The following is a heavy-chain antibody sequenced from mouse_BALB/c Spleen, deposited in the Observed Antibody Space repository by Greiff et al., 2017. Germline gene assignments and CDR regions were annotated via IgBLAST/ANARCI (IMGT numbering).Heavy chain of an antibody. CDR2: INPYNGAT. D-gene: IGHD2-4*01. Sequence: EVQLQQSGPELVKPGASVKISCKASGYSFTGYYMHWVKQSHVKSLEWIGRINPYNGATSYNQNFKDKASLTVDKSSSTAYMELHSLTSEDSAVYYCARPSYDYPWFAYWGQGTLVTVSA. V-gene: IGHV1-31*01. CDR1: GYSFTGYY. CDR3: ARPSYDYPWFAY. J-gene: IGHJ3*01.